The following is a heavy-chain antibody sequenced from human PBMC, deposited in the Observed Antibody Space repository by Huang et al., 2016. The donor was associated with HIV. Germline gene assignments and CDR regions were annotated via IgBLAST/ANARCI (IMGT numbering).Heavy chain of an antibody. CDR1: DYTFTKYG. V-gene: IGHV1-18*04. Sequence: QVHLVQSGVDVKKPGASVKVSCKASDYTFTKYGVSWVRQGPGQGLEWMGRSNNYNGNKNYAQKFQGRVTMTTDKSTNTAYMELGSLRYDDTAVYYCARDRVPAVRYYYGMDVWGQGTTVTVTS. CDR2: SNNYNGNK. D-gene: IGHD3-16*02. J-gene: IGHJ6*02. CDR3: ARDRVPAVRYYYGMDV.